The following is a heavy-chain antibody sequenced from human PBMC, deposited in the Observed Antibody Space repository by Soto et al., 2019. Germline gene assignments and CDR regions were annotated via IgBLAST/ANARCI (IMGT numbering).Heavy chain of an antibody. J-gene: IGHJ6*02. Sequence: QVQLVESGGGVVQPGRSLRLSCAASGFTFSSYGMHWVRQAPGKGLEWVAVIWYDGSNKYYADSVKGRFTISRDNSKNTLYLQMKSLRAEDTAVYYCARDITPEGPYLEWFLKNYYYYGMDVWGQGTTVTVSS. V-gene: IGHV3-33*01. CDR1: GFTFSSYG. CDR3: ARDITPEGPYLEWFLKNYYYYGMDV. D-gene: IGHD3-3*01. CDR2: IWYDGSNK.